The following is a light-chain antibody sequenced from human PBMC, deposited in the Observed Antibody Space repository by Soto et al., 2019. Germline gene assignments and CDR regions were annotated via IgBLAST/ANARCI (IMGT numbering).Light chain of an antibody. Sequence: QSALTQPASVSGSPGQSITISCTGTSSDVGGYNYVSWFQHHPGKAPKLIIYEVSYRPSGVSARFSGSKSGDTASLTISGLQAEDEADYYCSSFTNTITRYAFGNGTKLTVL. CDR1: SSDVGGYNY. CDR3: SSFTNTITRYA. V-gene: IGLV2-14*01. CDR2: EVS. J-gene: IGLJ1*01.